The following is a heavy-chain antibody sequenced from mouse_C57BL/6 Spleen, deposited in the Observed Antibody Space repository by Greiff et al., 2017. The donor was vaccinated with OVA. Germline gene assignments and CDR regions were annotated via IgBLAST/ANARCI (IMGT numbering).Heavy chain of an antibody. CDR1: GYTFTSYW. CDR3: ARAYDGYSFAY. J-gene: IGHJ3*01. V-gene: IGHV1-50*01. D-gene: IGHD2-3*01. Sequence: VQLQQPGAELVKPGASVKLSCKASGYTFTSYWMQWVKQRPGQGLEWIGEIDPSDSYTNYNQKFKGKATLTVDPSSSAAYMQLSSLTSEDSAVYYRARAYDGYSFAYWGQGTLVTVSA. CDR2: IDPSDSYT.